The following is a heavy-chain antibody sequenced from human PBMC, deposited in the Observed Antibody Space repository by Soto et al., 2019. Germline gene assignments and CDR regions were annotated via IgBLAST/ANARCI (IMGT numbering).Heavy chain of an antibody. Sequence: PGGSLRLSCAASGFTFSSYWMHWVRQAPGKGLVWVSRINSDGSSTSYADSVKGRFTISRDNAKNTLYLQMNSLRAEDTAVYYCARGGAVGSSGAAFYYYGMAVRGQGTTVTVSS. J-gene: IGHJ6*02. V-gene: IGHV3-74*01. CDR3: ARGGAVGSSGAAFYYYGMAV. CDR2: INSDGSST. D-gene: IGHD6-6*01. CDR1: GFTFSSYW.